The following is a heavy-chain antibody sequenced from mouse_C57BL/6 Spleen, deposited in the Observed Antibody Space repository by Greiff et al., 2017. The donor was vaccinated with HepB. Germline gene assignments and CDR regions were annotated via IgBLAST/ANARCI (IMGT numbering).Heavy chain of an antibody. D-gene: IGHD1-1*01. CDR2: IYPRSGNT. J-gene: IGHJ1*03. V-gene: IGHV1-81*01. Sequence: QVQLQQSGAELARPGASVKLSCKASGYTFTSYGISWVKQRTGQGLEWIGEIYPRSGNTYYNEKLKGKATLTADKSSSTAYMELRSLTSEDSAVYFCARRITTVVAHWYFDVWGTGTTVTVSS. CDR1: GYTFTSYG. CDR3: ARRITTVVAHWYFDV.